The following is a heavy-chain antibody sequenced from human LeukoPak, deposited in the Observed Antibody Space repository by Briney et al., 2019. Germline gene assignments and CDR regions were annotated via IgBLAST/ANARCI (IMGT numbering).Heavy chain of an antibody. D-gene: IGHD3-9*01. CDR1: GFTFSNAW. J-gene: IGHJ4*02. CDR2: IKSKTDGGTT. Sequence: PGGSLRLSCAASGFTFSNAWMSWVRQAPGKGLEWVGRIKSKTDGGTTDYAAPVKGRFTISRDDSKNTLYLQMNSLKTEDTAVYYCTTRLYDILTGYYLFDYWGQGTLVIVSS. CDR3: TTRLYDILTGYYLFDY. V-gene: IGHV3-15*01.